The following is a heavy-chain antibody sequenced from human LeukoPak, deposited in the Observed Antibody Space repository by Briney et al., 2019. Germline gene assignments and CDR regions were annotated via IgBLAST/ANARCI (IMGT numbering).Heavy chain of an antibody. V-gene: IGHV4-39*01. J-gene: IGHJ4*02. CDR1: GGSISSSNW. CDR3: ARHPEDDY. CDR2: IYYSGST. Sequence: SETLSLTCAVSGGSISSSNWWSWVRQPPGKGLEWIGSIYYSGSTYYNPSLKSRVTISVDTSKNQFSLKLSSVTAADTAVYYCARHPEDDYWGQGTLVTVSS.